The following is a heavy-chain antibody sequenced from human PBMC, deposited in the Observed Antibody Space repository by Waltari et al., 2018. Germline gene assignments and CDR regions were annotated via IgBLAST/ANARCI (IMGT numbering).Heavy chain of an antibody. V-gene: IGHV3-33*01. J-gene: IGHJ6*03. D-gene: IGHD4-17*01. CDR3: ARSVTTGSGYMDV. CDR2: IWKYGRLK. Sequence: VQLVESGGGGVQPGGWLRQSGSACGFMFTSSGMHWVRQAPGKGLEWGAVIWKYGRLKYYTDSVKGRFTISRDNSENTLYLQMSGLRPEDTAVYYCARSVTTGSGYMDVWGKGTTVTVSS. CDR1: GFMFTSSG.